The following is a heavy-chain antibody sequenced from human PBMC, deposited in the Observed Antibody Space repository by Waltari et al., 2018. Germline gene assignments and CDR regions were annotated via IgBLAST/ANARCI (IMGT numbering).Heavy chain of an antibody. J-gene: IGHJ4*02. CDR1: GFSFSSYG. CDR3: ATAARRRDVGDLS. V-gene: IGHV3-48*02. CDR2: ISPTSSTI. Sequence: EVQLVEAGGSLVQPGGSLRLSCGASGFSFSSYGMNWVRQAPGKGLEWVSYISPTSSTIYYADSVKGRFTISRDNGKDSLHLQMNSLRDEDTAVYYCATAARRRDVGDLSWGQGTLVTVSA. D-gene: IGHD3-16*02.